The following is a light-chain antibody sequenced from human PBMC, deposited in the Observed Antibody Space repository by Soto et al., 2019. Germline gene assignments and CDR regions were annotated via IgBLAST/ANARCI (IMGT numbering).Light chain of an antibody. V-gene: IGLV2-14*01. CDR3: NSYTTSSSLYV. Sequence: QSALTQPASVSGSPGQSITISCTGTSSDIGGYDYVSWYQQYPGKAPKLMIYDVSNRPSGVSVRFSGSKSANTASLTISGLQAEDEADYYCNSYTTSSSLYVFGTGTKLTVL. J-gene: IGLJ1*01. CDR2: DVS. CDR1: SSDIGGYDY.